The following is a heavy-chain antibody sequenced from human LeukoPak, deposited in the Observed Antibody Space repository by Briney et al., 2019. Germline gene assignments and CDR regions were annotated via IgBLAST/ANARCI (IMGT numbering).Heavy chain of an antibody. D-gene: IGHD3-3*01. Sequence: NPSETLSLTCTVSGGSISSGDYYWSWIRQPPGKGLEWIGYIYYSGSTYYNPSLKSRVTISVDTSKNQFSLKLSSVTAADTAVYYCARAPEDYDFWSGYPKSSYNWFDPWGQGTLVTVSS. V-gene: IGHV4-30-4*01. CDR2: IYYSGST. CDR1: GGSISSGDYY. J-gene: IGHJ5*02. CDR3: ARAPEDYDFWSGYPKSSYNWFDP.